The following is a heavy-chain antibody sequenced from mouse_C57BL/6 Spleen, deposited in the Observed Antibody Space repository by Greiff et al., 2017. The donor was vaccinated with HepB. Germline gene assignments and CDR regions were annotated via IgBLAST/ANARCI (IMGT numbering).Heavy chain of an antibody. V-gene: IGHV1-55*01. D-gene: IGHD2-1*01. Sequence: QVQLQPGAELVKPGASVKMSCKASGYTFTSYWITWVKQRPGQGLEWIGDIYPGSGSTNYNEKFKSKATLTVDTSSSTAYMQLSSLTSEDSAVYYCAREGNAWFAYWGQGTLVTVSA. CDR1: GYTFTSYW. CDR2: IYPGSGST. CDR3: AREGNAWFAY. J-gene: IGHJ3*01.